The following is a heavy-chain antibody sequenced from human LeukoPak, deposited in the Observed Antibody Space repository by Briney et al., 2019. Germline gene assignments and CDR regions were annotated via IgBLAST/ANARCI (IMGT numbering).Heavy chain of an antibody. CDR2: IYYSGTT. J-gene: IGHJ6*02. D-gene: IGHD1-14*01. CDR3: ARGGPGLLYYYGMDV. Sequence: PSETLSLTCTVSGGSISSYYWSWIRQPPGQGLEWIGYIYYSGTTNYNPSLKSRVTISVDTSKNQFSLKLSSVTAADTAVYYCARGGPGLLYYYGMDVWGQGNTVTVSS. V-gene: IGHV4-59*12. CDR1: GGSISSYY.